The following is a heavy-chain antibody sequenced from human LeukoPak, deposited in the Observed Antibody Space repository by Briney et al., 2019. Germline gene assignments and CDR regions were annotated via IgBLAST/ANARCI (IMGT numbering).Heavy chain of an antibody. CDR1: AGTINTHLYY. CDR2: IYTNGCT. D-gene: IGHD6-19*01. V-gene: IGHV4-61*02. Sequence: SQTLSLTCTVSAGTINTHLYYWTWIRQPAGKGLEWIGRIYTNGCTDYNPSLKSRVTISVDTSKNQFSPMLRSVTAADTALYYCARGSGWNAFDPWGQGTLVTVSS. CDR3: ARGSGWNAFDP. J-gene: IGHJ5*02.